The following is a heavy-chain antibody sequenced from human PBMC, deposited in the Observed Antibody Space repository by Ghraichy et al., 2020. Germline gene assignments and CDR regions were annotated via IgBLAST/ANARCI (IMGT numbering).Heavy chain of an antibody. Sequence: SCAASGFTFSNYWMSWVRQAPGKGLEWVANIKEDGSEKYYVDSVKGRFTISRDNAKNSLYLQMNSLRAEDTAVYYCARERALGIWGQGTMVTVSS. CDR2: IKEDGSEK. J-gene: IGHJ3*02. D-gene: IGHD7-27*01. V-gene: IGHV3-7*01. CDR1: GFTFSNYW. CDR3: ARERALGI.